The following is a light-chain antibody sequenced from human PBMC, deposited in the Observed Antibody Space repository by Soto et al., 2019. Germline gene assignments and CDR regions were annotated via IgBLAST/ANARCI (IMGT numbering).Light chain of an antibody. Sequence: DIQMTLSPSTVSASIGDRVTIPCRASQSISSWLAWYQQKPGKAPKLLIYDASSLESGVPSRFSGSGSGTEFTLTISSLQPDDFATYYCQQYNSYPLTFGEGTKVDIK. V-gene: IGKV1-5*01. CDR3: QQYNSYPLT. CDR2: DAS. J-gene: IGKJ4*01. CDR1: QSISSW.